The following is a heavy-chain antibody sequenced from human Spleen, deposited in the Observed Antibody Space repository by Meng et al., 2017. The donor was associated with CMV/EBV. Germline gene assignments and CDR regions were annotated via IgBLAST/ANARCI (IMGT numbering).Heavy chain of an antibody. J-gene: IGHJ1*01. CDR2: ISSSGGDR. CDR3: ARDEPPIGSGGPTRYFQH. CDR1: GFTFSSFE. D-gene: IGHD6-13*01. Sequence: GESLKISCVGSGFTFSSFEMNWVRQAPGEGLEWISYISSSGGDRRYADSVKGRFTISRDNAKNTVHLQMNSLRADDSAVYYCARDEPPIGSGGPTRYFQHWGQGTLVTVSS. V-gene: IGHV3-48*03.